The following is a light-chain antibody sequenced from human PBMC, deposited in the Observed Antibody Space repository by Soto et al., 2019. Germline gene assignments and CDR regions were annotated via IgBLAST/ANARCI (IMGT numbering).Light chain of an antibody. V-gene: IGKV1-27*01. J-gene: IGKJ5*01. CDR2: AAS. CDR1: QAISNY. CDR3: QQASSIPPPT. Sequence: DIQMTQSPSSLSAYVGDRVTITCRASQAISNYLAWYQQKPGKVPKLLIYAASTLQSGVPSRFSGSGSGTDFTLTISSLQPEDVATYYCQQASSIPPPTFGQGTRLEIK.